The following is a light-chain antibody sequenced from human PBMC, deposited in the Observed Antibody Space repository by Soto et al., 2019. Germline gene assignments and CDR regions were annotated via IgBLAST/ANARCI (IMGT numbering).Light chain of an antibody. CDR3: QQSYSTPYT. J-gene: IGKJ2*01. CDR2: SAS. V-gene: IGKV1-39*01. Sequence: DIQMTQSPSSLSASVGDRVTITCRAGQCIANYLNWYQQKPGKAPKLVIYSASSLQSGVSSRFSGSGSWTDFTLSISSLQPEDFATYNCQQSYSTPYTFGQGTKLEIK. CDR1: QCIANY.